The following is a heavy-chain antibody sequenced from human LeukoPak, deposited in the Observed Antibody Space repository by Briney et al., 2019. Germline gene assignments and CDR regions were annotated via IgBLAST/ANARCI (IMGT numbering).Heavy chain of an antibody. V-gene: IGHV3-30*18. Sequence: GGSLRLSCAPSGFTFSRHGMHWVRQAPGKGLEWVAIISNDGSRKYCAHSVEGRFTISRDNSKNTLYLQMNSLRAEDTAVYYCAKVFGLWLFDYWGQGTLVTVSS. CDR2: ISNDGSRK. J-gene: IGHJ4*02. CDR1: GFTFSRHG. D-gene: IGHD2/OR15-2a*01. CDR3: AKVFGLWLFDY.